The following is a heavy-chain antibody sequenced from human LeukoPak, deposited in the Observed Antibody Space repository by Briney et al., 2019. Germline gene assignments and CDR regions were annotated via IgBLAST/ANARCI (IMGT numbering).Heavy chain of an antibody. J-gene: IGHJ4*02. V-gene: IGHV3-30*02. CDR2: IQYDGSNQ. CDR1: GFTFSSYS. D-gene: IGHD1-26*01. CDR3: ARDSQSGSYYFVY. Sequence: PPGGSLRLSCAASGFTFSSYSMNWVRQAPGKGLEWVAYIQYDGSNQQYADSVKGRFSISRDRSKNIPYLQMNSLRAEDTAVYYCARDSQSGSYYFVYWGQGTLVTVSS.